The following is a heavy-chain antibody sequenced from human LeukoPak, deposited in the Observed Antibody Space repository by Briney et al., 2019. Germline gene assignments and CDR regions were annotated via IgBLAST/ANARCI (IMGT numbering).Heavy chain of an antibody. CDR1: GGSISSSSYS. J-gene: IGHJ4*02. CDR3: ARDRGTWNDDGFDY. D-gene: IGHD1-1*01. Sequence: PSETLSLTCTVSGGSISSSSYSWGWIRQPPGKGLEWIGNIYNSGSTYYNPSLKSRVTMSVDTSKNQFSLKLSSVTAADTAVYYCARDRGTWNDDGFDYWGQGTLVTVSS. CDR2: IYNSGST. V-gene: IGHV4-39*07.